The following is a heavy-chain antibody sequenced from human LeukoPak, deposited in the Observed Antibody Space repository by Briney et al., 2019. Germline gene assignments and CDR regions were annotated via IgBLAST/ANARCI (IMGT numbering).Heavy chain of an antibody. D-gene: IGHD3-10*02. CDR1: GGSISSYY. Sequence: SETLSLTCAVSGGSISSYYWNWIRQPPGKGLEWIGYIYYSGSTNYNPSLESRVTISIDTSKNQLSLQLTSVTAADTAVYYCATDVRGLVPYYFDFWGQGTLVTVSS. CDR3: ATDVRGLVPYYFDF. CDR2: IYYSGST. V-gene: IGHV4-59*01. J-gene: IGHJ4*02.